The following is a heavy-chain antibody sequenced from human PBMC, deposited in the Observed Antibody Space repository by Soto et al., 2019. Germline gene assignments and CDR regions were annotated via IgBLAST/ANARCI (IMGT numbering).Heavy chain of an antibody. CDR2: ISYDGTNK. J-gene: IGHJ6*02. D-gene: IGHD6-13*01. CDR1: GFTFSSYA. V-gene: IGHV3-30-3*01. Sequence: QVQLVESGGGVVQPGRSLRLSCAASGFTFSSYAIHWVRQAPGKGLEWVAVISYDGTNKYYADSVKGRFTISRDNSKNPLYLQMNSLRAEDTAVYYCAREFAPGTFYYYYGMDVWGQGTTVTVSS. CDR3: AREFAPGTFYYYYGMDV.